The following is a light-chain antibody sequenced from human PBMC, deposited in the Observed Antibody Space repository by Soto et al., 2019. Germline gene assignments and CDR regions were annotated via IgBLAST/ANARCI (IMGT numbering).Light chain of an antibody. CDR1: QTIDTY. Sequence: DIQMTQSPSSLSASVGDRVTITCRASQTIDTYVNWYQHKPGTAPKVLIYAATYLQNGVPSRFSGTGSGADFTLTISRLEPEDFGVYYCHQYDTAPRTFGQGTKVDIK. CDR3: HQYDTAPRT. V-gene: IGKV1-39*01. J-gene: IGKJ1*01. CDR2: AAT.